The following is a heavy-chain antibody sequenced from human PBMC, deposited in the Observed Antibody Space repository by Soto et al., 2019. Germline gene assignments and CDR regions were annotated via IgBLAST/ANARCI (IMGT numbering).Heavy chain of an antibody. CDR2: VSPGGDVS. Sequence: PGGSLELSCAASGLPFSSFVMTWVRQPPGKGLEWVSTVSPGGDVSHYTDSVKGRFTISRDNSRRTLHLQMDSLRAEDAAVYFCVRRAITATTNWDALDVWGQGTVVTVSS. CDR1: GLPFSSFV. D-gene: IGHD1-20*01. V-gene: IGHV3-23*01. CDR3: VRRAITATTNWDALDV. J-gene: IGHJ3*01.